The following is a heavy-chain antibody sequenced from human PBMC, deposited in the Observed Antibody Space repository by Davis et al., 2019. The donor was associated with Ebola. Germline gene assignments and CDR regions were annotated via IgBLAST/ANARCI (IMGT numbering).Heavy chain of an antibody. CDR2: INSDGSST. D-gene: IGHD4-11*01. CDR1: GFTFSSYW. J-gene: IGHJ6*03. CDR3: ARVRGILTTTYYMDV. V-gene: IGHV3-74*01. Sequence: PGGSLRLSCAASGFTFSSYWMHWVRQAPGKGLVWVSRINSDGSSTSYADSVKGRFTISRDNAKNTLYLQMNSLRAEDTAVYYCARVRGILTTTYYMDVWGKGTTVTVSS.